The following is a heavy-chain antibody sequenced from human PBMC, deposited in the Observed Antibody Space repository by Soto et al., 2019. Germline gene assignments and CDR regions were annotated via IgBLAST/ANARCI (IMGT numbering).Heavy chain of an antibody. V-gene: IGHV4-61*01. CDR2: IDYSGSI. J-gene: IGHJ4*02. CDR1: GGSVSSGNYY. CDR3: ARGGWKLFDY. Sequence: SETLSLTCTVSGGSVSSGNYYWSWIRQPPGKGLEWIGYIDYSGSINYNPSLESRVTISVDTSKNQFSLKLRSVTAADTAVYYCARGGWKLFDYWGQGTLVTVSS. D-gene: IGHD6-19*01.